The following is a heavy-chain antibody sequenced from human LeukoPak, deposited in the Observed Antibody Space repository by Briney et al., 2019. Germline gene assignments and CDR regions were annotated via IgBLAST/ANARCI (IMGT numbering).Heavy chain of an antibody. Sequence: ASVKVSCKASGYTFSSYYVHWVRQAPGQGLEWMGMIIPSDGFTSYAQKFQGRVTMTRDMSTSTVYMELSSLRSDDTAVYYCARAWGYYYYMDVWGKGTTVTVSS. CDR3: ARAWGYYYYMDV. CDR2: IIPSDGFT. J-gene: IGHJ6*03. V-gene: IGHV1-46*01. D-gene: IGHD3-16*01. CDR1: GYTFSSYY.